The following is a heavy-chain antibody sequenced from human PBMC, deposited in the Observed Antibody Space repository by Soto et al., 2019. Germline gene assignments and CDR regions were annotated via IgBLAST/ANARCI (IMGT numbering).Heavy chain of an antibody. V-gene: IGHV3-23*01. CDR3: AKDRRDYGAGPDWFDP. Sequence: GGSLRLSCAASGFTFSSYAMSWVRQAPGKGLEWVSAISGSGGSTYYADSVKGRFTISRDNSKNTLYLQMNSLRAEDTAVYYCAKDRRDYGAGPDWFDPWGQGTLVTVSS. CDR1: GFTFSSYA. J-gene: IGHJ5*02. CDR2: ISGSGGST. D-gene: IGHD4-17*01.